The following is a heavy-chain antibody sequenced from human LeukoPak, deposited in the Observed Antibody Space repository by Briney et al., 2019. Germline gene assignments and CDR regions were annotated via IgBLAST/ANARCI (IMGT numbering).Heavy chain of an antibody. D-gene: IGHD6-13*01. Sequence: SETLSLTCTVSGGSIENHHWTWVRQPPGKGLEGVGYIYYSGSTNYNPSLKSRGTISVDTSKNQFSLKLSSVTAADTAVYYCASQSSGGSSSWNFDYWGQGTLVTVYS. CDR2: IYYSGST. V-gene: IGHV4-59*08. CDR3: ASQSSGGSSSWNFDY. CDR1: GGSIENHH. J-gene: IGHJ4*02.